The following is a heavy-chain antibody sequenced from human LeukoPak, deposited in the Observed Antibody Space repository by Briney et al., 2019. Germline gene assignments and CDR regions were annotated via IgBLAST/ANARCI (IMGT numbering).Heavy chain of an antibody. V-gene: IGHV4-34*01. CDR1: GGSFSGYY. CDR3: ARGAMVRGVVGI. CDR2: IYHSGST. Sequence: SETLSLTCAVYGGSFSGYYWSWIRQPPGKGLEWIGEIYHSGSTNYNPSLKSRVTISVDKSKNQFSLKLSSVTAADTAVYYCARGAMVRGVVGIWGQGTMVTVSS. D-gene: IGHD3-10*01. J-gene: IGHJ3*02.